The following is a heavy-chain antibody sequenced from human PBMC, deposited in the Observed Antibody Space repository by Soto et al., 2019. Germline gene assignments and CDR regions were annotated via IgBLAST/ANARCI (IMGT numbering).Heavy chain of an antibody. CDR1: GYTFTSYY. Sequence: ASVKVSCKASGYTFTSYYMHWVRQAPGQGLEWMGIINPSGGSTSYAQKFQGRVTMTRDTSTSTVYMELSSLRSEDTAVYYCARDRDGGEISYYYYGMDVWGQGTTVTVSS. CDR2: INPSGGST. D-gene: IGHD3-16*01. V-gene: IGHV1-46*01. CDR3: ARDRDGGEISYYYYGMDV. J-gene: IGHJ6*02.